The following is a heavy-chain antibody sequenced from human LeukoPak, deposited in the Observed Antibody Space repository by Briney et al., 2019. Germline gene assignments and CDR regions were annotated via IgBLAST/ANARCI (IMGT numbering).Heavy chain of an antibody. CDR3: ARQGGYDILTGYYTEDGEDIDY. V-gene: IGHV3-48*03. D-gene: IGHD3-9*01. J-gene: IGHJ4*02. CDR2: ISSSGYTI. CDR1: GFAFSRYE. Sequence: GGSLRLSCAASGFAFSRYEMNWVRQAPGKGLEWVSYISSSGYTIYYADSVKGRFTISRDNAKNSLYLQMNSLRAEDTAVYYCARQGGYDILTGYYTEDGEDIDYWGQGTLVTVSS.